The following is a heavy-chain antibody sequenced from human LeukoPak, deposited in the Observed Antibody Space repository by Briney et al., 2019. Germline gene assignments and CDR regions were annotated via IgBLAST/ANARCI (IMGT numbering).Heavy chain of an antibody. CDR2: IEQDGSKK. D-gene: IGHD2-21*02. V-gene: IGHV3-7*01. Sequence: GGSLRLSCAASGFTFSRYWMSWVRQAPGKGLEWVANIEQDGSKKNYVDSVEGRFTISRDNAKKSLYLQMNSLRAEDTAVYYCAKEGRYGDLDYWGQGTLVTVSS. CDR3: AKEGRYGDLDY. CDR1: GFTFSRYW. J-gene: IGHJ4*02.